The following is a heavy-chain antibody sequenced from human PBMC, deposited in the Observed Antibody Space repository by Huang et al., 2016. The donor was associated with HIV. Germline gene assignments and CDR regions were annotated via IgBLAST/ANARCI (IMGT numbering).Heavy chain of an antibody. CDR2: MSYEGRSQ. CDR3: AKESRWFSDFDH. J-gene: IGHJ4*02. D-gene: IGHD2-15*01. CDR1: GFKLSGFG. Sequence: QVHLVESGGGVVQPGGSLRLSCAASGFKLSGFGMHWVRQAPCKGLEWGAVMSYEGRSQFYTDSVKGRFTISRDNSDNTLSLQMKGLRPDDTAVYYCAKESRWFSDFDHWGQGVLVSVSS. V-gene: IGHV3-30*18.